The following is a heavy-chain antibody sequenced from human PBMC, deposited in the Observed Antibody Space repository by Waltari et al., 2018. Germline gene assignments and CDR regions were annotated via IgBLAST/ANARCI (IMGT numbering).Heavy chain of an antibody. D-gene: IGHD1-7*01. V-gene: IGHV1-2*02. Sequence: QVQLVQSGAEVKKPGDSVRVSCKASGYTFSGYAIHWVRRAPGQGLEWMGWVKPRDGGRKDEQKFKGRVTMTSDTSVNTVYMDVTGLTSDDTAVYYCARDWNFAGGSSTTWGILGRGQRFDPWGQGTLDTVSS. J-gene: IGHJ5*02. CDR2: VKPRDGGR. CDR1: GYTFSGYA. CDR3: ARDWNFAGGSSTTWGILGRGQRFDP.